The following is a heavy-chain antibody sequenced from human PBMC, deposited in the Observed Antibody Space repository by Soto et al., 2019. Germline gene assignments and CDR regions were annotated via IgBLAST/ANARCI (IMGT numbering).Heavy chain of an antibody. J-gene: IGHJ4*02. V-gene: IGHV3-48*03. CDR1: GFTFSSYE. Sequence: TGGSLRLSCAASGFTFSSYEMNWVRQAPGKGLEWVSYISSSGSTIYYADSVKGRFTISRDNAKNSLYLQMDSLRAEDTAVYYCARVDLYYDILTGSLDYWGQGTLVTVSS. CDR2: ISSSGSTI. CDR3: ARVDLYYDILTGSLDY. D-gene: IGHD3-9*01.